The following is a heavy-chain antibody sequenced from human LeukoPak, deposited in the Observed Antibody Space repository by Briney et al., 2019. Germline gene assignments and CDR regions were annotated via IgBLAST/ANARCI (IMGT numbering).Heavy chain of an antibody. CDR1: GFTFSNFA. J-gene: IGHJ4*02. D-gene: IGHD5-24*01. Sequence: GGSLRLSCAASGFTFSNFAMSWVRQAPGKGLEWVSAISGSGGSTYYADSVKGRFTISRDNSKNTLYLQMNSLRAEDTAVYYCAKVQWRRDGYNYPAFDYWGQGTLVTVSS. V-gene: IGHV3-23*01. CDR2: ISGSGGST. CDR3: AKVQWRRDGYNYPAFDY.